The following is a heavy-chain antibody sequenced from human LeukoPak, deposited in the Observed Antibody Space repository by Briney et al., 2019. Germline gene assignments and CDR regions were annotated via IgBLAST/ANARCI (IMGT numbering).Heavy chain of an antibody. Sequence: GGSLRLSCAASGFTFSNYAMSWVRQAPGKGLEWVSSISDRGDLTYYADSVKGRFTISRDNSKNTLYLQMNSLRAEDTAEHYCAKSSSGYYTFDYWGQGTLVTVPS. J-gene: IGHJ4*02. CDR1: GFTFSNYA. CDR2: ISDRGDLT. CDR3: AKSSSGYYTFDY. V-gene: IGHV3-23*01. D-gene: IGHD3-3*01.